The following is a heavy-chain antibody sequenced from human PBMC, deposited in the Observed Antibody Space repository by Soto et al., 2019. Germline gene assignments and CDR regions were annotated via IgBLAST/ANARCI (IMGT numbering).Heavy chain of an antibody. CDR1: GFIFRSYA. CDR2: ISGSGGST. CDR3: ASAYYGSGSYWGFDY. V-gene: IGHV3-23*01. Sequence: SGGSLRLSSAASGFIFRSYAMSWVRQAPGKGLEWVSSISGSGGSTNYADSVKGRFTISRDNSKNTLYLHLNSLRAEDTALYYCASAYYGSGSYWGFDYWGQGTLVTVSS. J-gene: IGHJ4*02. D-gene: IGHD3-10*01.